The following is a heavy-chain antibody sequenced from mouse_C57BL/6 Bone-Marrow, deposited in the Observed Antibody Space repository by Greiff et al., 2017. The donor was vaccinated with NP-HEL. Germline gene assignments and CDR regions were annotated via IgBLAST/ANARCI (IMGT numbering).Heavy chain of an antibody. Sequence: QVQLQQPGAELVKPGASVKLSCKASGYTFTSYWMQWVKQRPGQGLEWIGEIDPSDSYTNYNQKFKGKATLTVDTSSSTAYMQLSSLTSEDSAVYYCARWEEGGTTVVDYWYFDVGGTGTTITVSS. V-gene: IGHV1-50*01. D-gene: IGHD1-1*01. CDR2: IDPSDSYT. CDR1: GYTFTSYW. CDR3: ARWEEGGTTVVDYWYFDV. J-gene: IGHJ1*03.